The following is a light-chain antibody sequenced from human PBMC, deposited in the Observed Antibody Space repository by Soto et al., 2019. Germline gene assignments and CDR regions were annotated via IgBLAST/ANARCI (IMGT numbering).Light chain of an antibody. J-gene: IGLJ2*01. CDR2: DVT. Sequence: QSVLTQPASVSGSPGQSITISCTGTSSDVGGYDYVSWYQQHPGKAPKLMIYDVTNRPSGVSNRFSGSKSGNTASLTISGLQAEDEADYYSSSYRSSGTLVFGGGTKLTVL. CDR1: SSDVGGYDY. V-gene: IGLV2-14*01. CDR3: SSYRSSGTLV.